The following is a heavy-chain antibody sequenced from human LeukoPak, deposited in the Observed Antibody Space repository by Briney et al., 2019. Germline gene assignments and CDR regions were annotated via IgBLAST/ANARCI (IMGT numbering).Heavy chain of an antibody. Sequence: GGSLRLSCAASGFTFSSYAMSWVRQASGKGLEWVSAISGSGGSTYYADSVKGRFTISRDNSKNTLYLQMNSLRAEDTAVYYCAKVGYEQWLVGYYFDYWGQGTLVTVSS. V-gene: IGHV3-23*01. CDR3: AKVGYEQWLVGYYFDY. CDR1: GFTFSSYA. CDR2: ISGSGGST. J-gene: IGHJ4*02. D-gene: IGHD6-19*01.